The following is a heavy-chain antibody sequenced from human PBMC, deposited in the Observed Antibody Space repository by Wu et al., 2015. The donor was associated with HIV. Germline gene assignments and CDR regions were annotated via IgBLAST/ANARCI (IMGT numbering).Heavy chain of an antibody. CDR1: GGTFSSYA. D-gene: IGHD3-22*01. V-gene: IGHV1-69*13. CDR3: AREGYYDSSGYYYAYFDY. CDR2: IIPIFGTA. Sequence: QVQLVQSGAEVKKPGSSVKVSCKASGGTFSSYAISWVRQAPGQGLEWMGRIIPIFGTANYAQKFQGRVTITADESTSTAYMELSSLRSEDTAVYYCAREGYYDSSGYYYAYFDYWGQGTLVTVSS. J-gene: IGHJ4*02.